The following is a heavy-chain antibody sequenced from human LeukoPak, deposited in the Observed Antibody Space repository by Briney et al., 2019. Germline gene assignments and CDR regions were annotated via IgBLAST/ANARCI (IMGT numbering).Heavy chain of an antibody. CDR3: AKSSYGPPYYFDY. V-gene: IGHV3-23*01. CDR2: ISGSGGST. D-gene: IGHD5-18*01. CDR1: RFTLSTYW. Sequence: PGGSLRLSCAASRFTLSTYWMSWVRQAPGKGLEWVSAISGSGGSTYYADSVKGRFTISRDNSKNTLYLQMNSLKAEDTAVYYCAKSSYGPPYYFDYWGQGTLVTVSS. J-gene: IGHJ4*02.